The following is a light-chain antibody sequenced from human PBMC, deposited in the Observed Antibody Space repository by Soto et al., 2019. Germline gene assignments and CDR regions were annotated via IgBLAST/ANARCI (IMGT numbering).Light chain of an antibody. Sequence: ELVLTQSPGTLSLSPGERATLSCRASQSVSSSYLAWYQQKPGQAPRLLIYGASTRATGIPARFSGSGSGTGFTLTISSLQSEDFAVYYCQQYNNWPPITFGQGTRLEIK. CDR1: QSVSSSY. CDR3: QQYNNWPPIT. J-gene: IGKJ5*01. V-gene: IGKV3-15*01. CDR2: GAS.